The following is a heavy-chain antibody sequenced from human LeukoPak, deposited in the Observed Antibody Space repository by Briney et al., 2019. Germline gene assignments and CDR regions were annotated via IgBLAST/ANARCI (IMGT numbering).Heavy chain of an antibody. CDR1: GGSISSGSYY. CDR3: ARESVLVSDYYGSGSLYFDY. D-gene: IGHD3-10*01. J-gene: IGHJ4*02. Sequence: SETLSLTCTVSGGSISSGSYYWSWIRQPAGKGLEWIGRIYTSGSTNYNPSLKSRVTISVDTSKNQFSLRLSSVTAADTAVYYCARESVLVSDYYGSGSLYFDYWGQGTLVTVSS. CDR2: IYTSGST. V-gene: IGHV4-61*02.